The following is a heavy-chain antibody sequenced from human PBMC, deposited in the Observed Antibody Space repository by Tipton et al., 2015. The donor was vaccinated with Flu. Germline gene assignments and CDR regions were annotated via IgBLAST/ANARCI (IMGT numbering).Heavy chain of an antibody. CDR3: VRGDTTGYYFDY. J-gene: IGHJ4*02. Sequence: TLSLTCAVSGDSIRSSNYCWGWIRQPPGKGLEWIGNIFHSGNTYHNPSLKSRVTMTIDTSKNQFSLKLSSVTAADTAVYYCVRGDTTGYYFDYWGQGTLVTVSS. CDR2: IFHSGNT. CDR1: GDSIRSSNY. D-gene: IGHD6-19*01. V-gene: IGHV4-39*07.